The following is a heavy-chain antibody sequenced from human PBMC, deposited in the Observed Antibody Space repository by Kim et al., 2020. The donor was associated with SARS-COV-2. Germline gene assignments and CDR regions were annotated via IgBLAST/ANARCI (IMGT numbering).Heavy chain of an antibody. D-gene: IGHD6-13*01. V-gene: IGHV3-11*06. CDR2: ISSSSSYT. CDR1: GFTFSDYY. CDR3: ARAGIAAAGTPLRGLDY. J-gene: IGHJ4*02. Sequence: GGSLRLSCAASGFTFSDYYMSWIRQAPGKGLEWVSYISSSSSYTNYADSVKGRFTISRDNAKNSLYLQMNSLRAEDTAVYYCARAGIAAAGTPLRGLDYWGQGTLVTVSS.